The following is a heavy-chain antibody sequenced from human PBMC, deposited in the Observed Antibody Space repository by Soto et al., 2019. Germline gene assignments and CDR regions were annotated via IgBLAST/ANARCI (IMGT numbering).Heavy chain of an antibody. CDR3: VRSGDWLSPRAAFDI. CDR2: IYSGGST. D-gene: IGHD3-9*01. V-gene: IGHV3-66*01. J-gene: IGHJ3*02. CDR1: GFTVSSNY. Sequence: EVQLVESGGGLVQPGGSLRLSCAASGFTVSSNYMSWVRQAPGKGLEWVSVIYSGGSTYYADSVKGRFTISRDNSKNTLYLQMNSLRAEDTAVYYCVRSGDWLSPRAAFDIWGQGTMVTVSS.